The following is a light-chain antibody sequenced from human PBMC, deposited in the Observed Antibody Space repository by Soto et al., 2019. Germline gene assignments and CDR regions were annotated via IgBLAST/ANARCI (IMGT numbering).Light chain of an antibody. V-gene: IGLV2-14*01. CDR1: SSDVGGYNY. Sequence: QSALTQPASVSGSPGQSITISCTGTSSDVGGYNYVSWYQQHPGKAPKLMIYDVSNRPSGVSNRFSGSKSGNTASLTISGLQAEDEADYYCSSYTSSIVVFGGATKLTVL. CDR2: DVS. J-gene: IGLJ2*01. CDR3: SSYTSSIVV.